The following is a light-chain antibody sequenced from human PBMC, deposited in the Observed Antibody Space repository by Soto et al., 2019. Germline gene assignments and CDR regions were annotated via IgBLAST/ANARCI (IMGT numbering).Light chain of an antibody. CDR3: QQPDSYSSGP. J-gene: IGKJ1*01. Sequence: EIQMTQSPSSVSASVGDRVTLTCRASQGISSWLAWYQQKPGKAPKLLIYAASSLQSGVPSRFSGSGSGTEFTLTISNLKPDDFATYYCQQPDSYSSGPFGQGTKLDIK. CDR1: QGISSW. V-gene: IGKV1-12*02. CDR2: AAS.